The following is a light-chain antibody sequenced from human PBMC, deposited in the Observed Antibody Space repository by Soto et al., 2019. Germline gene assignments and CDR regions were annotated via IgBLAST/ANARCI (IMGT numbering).Light chain of an antibody. CDR2: DAS. J-gene: IGKJ5*01. V-gene: IGKV1-13*02. CDR1: QGIRSS. CDR3: QQFDSYPIT. Sequence: AIQLTQSPSSLSASVGDRVTITCRASQGIRSSLAWYQQKPGKAPKLLIYDASTLESGVPSRFSGSGSGTDFTQTISSLQPEDFATYYCQQFDSYPITFGQGTRLEIK.